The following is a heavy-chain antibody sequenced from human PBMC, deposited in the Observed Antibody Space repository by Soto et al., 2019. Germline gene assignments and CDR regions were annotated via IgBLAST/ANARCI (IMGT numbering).Heavy chain of an antibody. CDR2: INHSGST. CDR3: ARSLSVAAGTWVLYLNWFDP. V-gene: IGHV4-34*01. D-gene: IGHD6-13*01. J-gene: IGHJ5*02. Sequence: SETLSLTCAVYGGSFSGYYWSWIRQPPGKGLEWIGEINHSGSTNYNPSLKSRVTISVDTSKNQFSLKLSSVTAADTAVYYCARSLSVAAGTWVLYLNWFDPWGQGTLVT. CDR1: GGSFSGYY.